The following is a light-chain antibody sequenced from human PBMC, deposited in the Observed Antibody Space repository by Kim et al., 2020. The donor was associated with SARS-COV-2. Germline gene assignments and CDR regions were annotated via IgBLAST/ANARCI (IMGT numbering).Light chain of an antibody. CDR2: YDS. CDR1: NIGHYS. Sequence: SYELTQPPSVSVPPGDTARITCGGDNIGHYSVHWYQQRSGQAPVVVLYYDSARPSGTPERFSGSSSGNIATLTISRVEAVDEADYYCLVWHSNSNLVVFG. CDR3: LVWHSNSNLVV. J-gene: IGLJ3*02. V-gene: IGLV3-21*04.